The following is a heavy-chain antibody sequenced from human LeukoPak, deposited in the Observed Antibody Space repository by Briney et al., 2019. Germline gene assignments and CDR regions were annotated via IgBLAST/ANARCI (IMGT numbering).Heavy chain of an antibody. CDR2: ISYDGSNK. D-gene: IGHD2-2*01. CDR3: ARCSSTSCYLHGAFDI. CDR1: GFTFSSYG. V-gene: IGHV3-30*03. J-gene: IGHJ3*02. Sequence: PGGSLRLSCAASGFTFSSYGMHWVRQAPGKGLEWVAVISYDGSNKYYADSVKGRFTISRDNSKNTLYLQMNSLRAEDTAVYYCARCSSTSCYLHGAFDIWGQGTMVTVSS.